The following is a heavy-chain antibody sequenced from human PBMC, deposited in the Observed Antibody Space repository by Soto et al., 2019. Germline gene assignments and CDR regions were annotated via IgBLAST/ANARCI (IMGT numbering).Heavy chain of an antibody. CDR2: IYRTGST. Sequence: SETLSLTCAVSGGSFTSNNWWTWVRQPPGQGLEWIGEIYRTGSTNYNPSLKSRVTISLDKSENQFSLKVTSLTAADTAVYYCACRDPGTSVDYWGQGTLVPVSS. CDR3: ACRDPGTSVDY. CDR1: GGSFTSNNW. D-gene: IGHD1-7*01. J-gene: IGHJ4*02. V-gene: IGHV4-4*02.